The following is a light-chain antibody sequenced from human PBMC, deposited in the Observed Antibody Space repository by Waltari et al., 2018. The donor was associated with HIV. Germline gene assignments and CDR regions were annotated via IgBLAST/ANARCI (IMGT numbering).Light chain of an antibody. V-gene: IGLV4-60*02. Sequence: QRALTPSSSASASPLPSVKLTCPLCCATSSYTIAWHHLQPGKAPRYLMKLEGSGSYNKGSGVPARFSGSSSGADRYLTISNLPFEDEADYCCETWDSNTQGVFGGGTKLTVL. CDR2: LEGSGSY. CDR1: CATSSYT. CDR3: ETWDSNTQGV. J-gene: IGLJ3*02.